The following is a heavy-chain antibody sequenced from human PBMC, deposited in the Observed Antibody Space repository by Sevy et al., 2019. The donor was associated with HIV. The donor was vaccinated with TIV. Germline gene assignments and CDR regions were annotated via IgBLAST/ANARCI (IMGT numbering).Heavy chain of an antibody. Sequence: GGSLRLTCAASGFTFSSYWMSWVRQAPGKGLEWVANIKQDGSEKYYVDSVKGRFTISRDNAKNSLYLQMNSLRAEDTAVYYCARAPGWELLRTGWFDPWVQGTLVTVSS. D-gene: IGHD1-26*01. CDR3: ARAPGWELLRTGWFDP. V-gene: IGHV3-7*01. J-gene: IGHJ5*02. CDR2: IKQDGSEK. CDR1: GFTFSSYW.